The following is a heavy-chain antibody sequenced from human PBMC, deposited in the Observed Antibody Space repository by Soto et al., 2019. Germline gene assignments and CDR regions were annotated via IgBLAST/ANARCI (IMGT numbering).Heavy chain of an antibody. CDR3: ARFMTIVTNLAFDI. J-gene: IGHJ3*02. V-gene: IGHV4-4*02. CDR1: GGSISSSNW. D-gene: IGHD4-17*01. Sequence: PSETLSLTCAVSGGSISSSNWWSWVRQPPGKGLEWIGEIYHSGSTNHNPSLKSRVTISVDKSKNQFSLNLSSVTAADTAVYYCARFMTIVTNLAFDIWGQGTMVTVSS. CDR2: IYHSGST.